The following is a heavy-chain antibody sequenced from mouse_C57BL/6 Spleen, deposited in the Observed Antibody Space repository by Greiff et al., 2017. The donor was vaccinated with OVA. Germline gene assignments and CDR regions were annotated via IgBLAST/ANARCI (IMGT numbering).Heavy chain of an antibody. CDR1: GFSLTSYA. CDR3: ARNELGLAWFAY. Sequence: VQLQQSGPGLVAPSQSLSITCTVSGFSLTSYAISWVRQPPGKGLEWLGVIWTGGGTNYNSAPKSRLSISKDNSKSQVFLKMNSLQTDDTARYYCARNELGLAWFAYWGQGTLVTVSA. V-gene: IGHV2-9-1*01. J-gene: IGHJ3*01. D-gene: IGHD4-1*01. CDR2: IWTGGGT.